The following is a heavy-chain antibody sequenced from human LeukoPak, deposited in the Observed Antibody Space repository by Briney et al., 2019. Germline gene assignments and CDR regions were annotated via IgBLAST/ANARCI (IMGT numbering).Heavy chain of an antibody. J-gene: IGHJ4*02. CDR3: ARGVRDGYNHPKGPGRPFFDY. D-gene: IGHD5-24*01. V-gene: IGHV4-59*01. CDR2: IYYSGST. CDR1: GGSISSYY. Sequence: PSETLSLTCTVSGGSISSYYWSWIRQPPGKGLEWIGYIYYSGSTNYNPSLKSRVTISVDTSKNQFSLKLSSVTAADTAVYYCARGVRDGYNHPKGPGRPFFDYWGQGTLVTVSS.